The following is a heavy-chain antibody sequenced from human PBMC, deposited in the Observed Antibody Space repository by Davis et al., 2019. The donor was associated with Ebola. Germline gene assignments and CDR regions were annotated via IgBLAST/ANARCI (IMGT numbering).Heavy chain of an antibody. CDR3: AGRSSWYYFDY. CDR1: GGSISSYY. D-gene: IGHD6-13*01. V-gene: IGHV4-59*08. Sequence: SGTLSLTCTVSGGSISSYYWSWIRQPPGKGLEWIGYIYYSGSTNYNPSLKSRVTISVDTSKNQFSLKLSSVTAADTAVYYCAGRSSWYYFDYWGQGTLVTVSS. J-gene: IGHJ4*02. CDR2: IYYSGST.